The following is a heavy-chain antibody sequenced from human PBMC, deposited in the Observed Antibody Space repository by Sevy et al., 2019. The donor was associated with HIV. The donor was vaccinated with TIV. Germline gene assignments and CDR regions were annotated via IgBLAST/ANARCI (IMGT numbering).Heavy chain of an antibody. V-gene: IGHV4-61*02. CDR2: IYTSGIT. J-gene: IGHJ5*02. CDR1: GGSISSGSYC. CDR3: AREGSSWAGWFDP. Sequence: SETLSLTCTVSGGSISSGSYCWSWIRQPAGKGLEWIGRIYTSGITNYNPSLKSRVTISVDTSKNQFSLQLSSVTAADTAVYYCAREGSSWAGWFDPWGQGTLVTVSS. D-gene: IGHD6-13*01.